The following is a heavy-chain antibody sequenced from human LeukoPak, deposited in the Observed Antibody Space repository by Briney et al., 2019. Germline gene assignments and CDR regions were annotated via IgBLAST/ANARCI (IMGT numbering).Heavy chain of an antibody. CDR3: ARGSGWYPYAFDI. CDR2: ISYDGSDK. V-gene: IGHV3-30*04. Sequence: GRSLRLSCAASGFTFSNYAMHWVRQAPGKGLEWVAAISYDGSDKYYADSVKGRFTISRDNSKNTLYLQMNSLRVEDTAVYYCARGSGWYPYAFDIWGQGTMVTVSS. J-gene: IGHJ3*02. D-gene: IGHD6-19*01. CDR1: GFTFSNYA.